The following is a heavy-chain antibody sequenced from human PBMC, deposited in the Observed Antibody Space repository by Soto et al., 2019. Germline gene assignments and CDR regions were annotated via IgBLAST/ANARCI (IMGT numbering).Heavy chain of an antibody. Sequence: PGGSLRLSCAASGFTLSSYGMSWVRQAPGKGLEWVSAISPNGQGIYYADSVRGRFTISRDTFKNTVFLHMDSLRAEDTAVYYCAEDRNYPRDCFHYWGQGTLVTVSS. CDR3: AEDRNYPRDCFHY. D-gene: IGHD1-7*01. J-gene: IGHJ4*02. CDR1: GFTLSSYG. V-gene: IGHV3-23*01. CDR2: ISPNGQGI.